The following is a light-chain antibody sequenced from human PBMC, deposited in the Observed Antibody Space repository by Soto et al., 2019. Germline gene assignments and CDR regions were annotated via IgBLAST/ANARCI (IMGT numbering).Light chain of an antibody. CDR2: NDN. CDR3: GTWDSSLTIGVI. CDR1: SSDIGAGYD. V-gene: IGLV1-40*01. J-gene: IGLJ2*01. Sequence: QSVLTQPPSVSGAPGQRGTISCTGGSSDIGAGYDVHWYQQLPGRAPQLLIYNDNNRPSGVPDRFSASKSGTLATLDITGLQTGDEADYYCGTWDSSLTIGVIFGGGTKVTVL.